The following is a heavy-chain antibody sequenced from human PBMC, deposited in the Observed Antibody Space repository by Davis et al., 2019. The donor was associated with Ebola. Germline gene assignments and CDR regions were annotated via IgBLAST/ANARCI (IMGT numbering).Heavy chain of an antibody. CDR2: IYYSGST. CDR3: ARGDIVVVPAALLYYYYGMDV. D-gene: IGHD2-2*01. CDR1: GGSISSYY. J-gene: IGHJ6*02. Sequence: SETLSLTCTVSGGSISSYYWSWIRQPPGKGLEWIGYIYYSGSTNYNPSLKSRVTISVDTSKNQFSLKLSSVTAADTAVYYCARGDIVVVPAALLYYYYGMDVWGQGTTVTVSS. V-gene: IGHV4-59*01.